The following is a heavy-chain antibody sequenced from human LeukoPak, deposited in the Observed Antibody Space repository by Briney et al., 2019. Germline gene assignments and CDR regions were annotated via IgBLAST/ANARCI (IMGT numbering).Heavy chain of an antibody. CDR3: AKALRDYGETFDQ. V-gene: IGHV3-21*04. Sequence: PGGSLRLSCAASGFTFSSYSMNWVRQAPGKGLEWVSSISSSSYIYYADSVKGRFTISRDNSKNTLYLQMSSLRAEDTAVYFCAKALRDYGETFDQWGQGTLVTVSP. CDR2: ISSSSYI. D-gene: IGHD4-17*01. J-gene: IGHJ4*02. CDR1: GFTFSSYS.